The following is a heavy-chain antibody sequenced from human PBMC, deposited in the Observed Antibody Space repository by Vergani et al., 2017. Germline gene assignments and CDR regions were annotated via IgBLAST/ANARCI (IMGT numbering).Heavy chain of an antibody. D-gene: IGHD4-17*01. CDR2: ISYDGSNK. J-gene: IGHJ4*02. V-gene: IGHV3-30*01. CDR1: GFTFSSYA. Sequence: QVQLVESGGGVVQPGRSLRLSCAASGFTFSSYAMHWVRQAPGKGLEWVAVISYDGSNKYYADSVKGRFTISRDNSKNTLYLQMNSLRAEDTAVYYCASSRDDYGDYLLFDYWGQGTLVTVSS. CDR3: ASSRDDYGDYLLFDY.